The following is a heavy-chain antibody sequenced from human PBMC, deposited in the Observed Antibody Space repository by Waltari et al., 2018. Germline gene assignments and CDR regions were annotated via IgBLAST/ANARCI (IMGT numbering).Heavy chain of an antibody. V-gene: IGHV1-2*02. CDR1: GYTFTGYY. Sequence: QVQLVQSGAEVKKPGASVKVSCKASGYTFTGYYMHWVRQAPGQGLEWMGWINPNSGGTNYAQKFQGRVTRTRDTSISTAYMELSRLRSDDTAVYYCARDIVVVVAAPSNYYYYYMDVWGKGTTVTVSS. CDR2: INPNSGGT. J-gene: IGHJ6*03. D-gene: IGHD2-15*01. CDR3: ARDIVVVVAAPSNYYYYYMDV.